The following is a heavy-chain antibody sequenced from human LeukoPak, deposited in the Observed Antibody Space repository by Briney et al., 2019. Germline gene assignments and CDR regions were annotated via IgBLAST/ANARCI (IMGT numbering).Heavy chain of an antibody. CDR2: IYYSGSI. D-gene: IGHD6-13*01. CDR1: DGFISTGSYY. CDR3: ARTLGIAAPFDY. V-gene: IGHV4-39*07. Sequence: SETLSLTCTVSDGFISTGSYYWGWIRQPPGKGLEWIGSIYYSGSIYYNPSLKSRVSISIDRSKNLLSLKLSSVIAADTAVYYCARTLGIAAPFDYWGQGTLVTVSS. J-gene: IGHJ4*02.